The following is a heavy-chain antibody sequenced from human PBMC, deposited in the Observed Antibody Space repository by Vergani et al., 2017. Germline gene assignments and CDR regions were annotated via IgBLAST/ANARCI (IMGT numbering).Heavy chain of an antibody. CDR1: GHSLSNYDDF. CDR2: ISRIGRS. V-gene: IGHV4-39*01. CDR3: ARQNLTLGRGTVRCWYDP. Sequence: QLHLQESGPGLVKPSETLALTCTISGHSLSNYDDFWGWIRQPPGKGLEWIGNISRIGRSYFNPTLKRRVTISEDTSTNQVSLKLFSVTAADTAYYFCARQNLTLGRGTVRCWYDPWGHGILVTVSS. D-gene: IGHD1-14*01. J-gene: IGHJ5*02.